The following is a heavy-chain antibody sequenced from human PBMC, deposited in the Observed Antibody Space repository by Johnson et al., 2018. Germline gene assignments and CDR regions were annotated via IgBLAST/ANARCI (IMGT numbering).Heavy chain of an antibody. D-gene: IGHD6-19*01. V-gene: IGHV1-69*01. Sequence: QVQLVEAGAEVKKPGSSVKVSCKASGGTFSSYAISWVRQAPGQGLEWMGGIIPIFGTANYAQTVQGRVTITADESTSTAYMEMSSLRSEDTAVYYCAKALAVAEYYYYYYMDVWGKGTTVTVSS. J-gene: IGHJ6*03. CDR2: IIPIFGTA. CDR1: GGTFSSYA. CDR3: AKALAVAEYYYYYYMDV.